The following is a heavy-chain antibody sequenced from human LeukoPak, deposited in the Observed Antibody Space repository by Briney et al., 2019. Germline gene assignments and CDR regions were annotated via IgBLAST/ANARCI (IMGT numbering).Heavy chain of an antibody. J-gene: IGHJ4*02. D-gene: IGHD3-10*01. CDR2: IYYSGST. Sequence: SETLSLTCTVSGDSISSYYWSWIRQPPGKGLEWIGYIYYSGSTNYNPSLKSRVTISVDTSKNQFSLKLSSVTAADTAVYYCARGSGVSSDYWGQGTLVTVYS. V-gene: IGHV4-59*01. CDR3: ARGSGVSSDY. CDR1: GDSISSYY.